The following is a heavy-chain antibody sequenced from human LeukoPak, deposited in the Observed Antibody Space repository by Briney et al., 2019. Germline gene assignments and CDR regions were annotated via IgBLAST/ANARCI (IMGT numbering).Heavy chain of an antibody. D-gene: IGHD2-21*01. J-gene: IGHJ4*01. CDR3: PTGGGVIRFSP. Sequence: PEGSLRLSCAASGLTFTRAWFSWVRQAPGTGLEWVGRIKSKTDGETKEYGAPGKGRFIVARDDSTNIFYLQTNSLTIEDTGVYYCPTGGGVIRFSPGGQGTLVTVSS. CDR2: IKSKTDGETK. V-gene: IGHV3-15*01. CDR1: GLTFTRAW.